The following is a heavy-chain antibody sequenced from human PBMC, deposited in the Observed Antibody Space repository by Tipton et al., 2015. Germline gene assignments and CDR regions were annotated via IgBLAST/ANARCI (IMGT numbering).Heavy chain of an antibody. CDR3: ARDGVRIGGDYDISGYVDYYGMDV. CDR2: ISYDGGDK. J-gene: IGHJ6*02. V-gene: IGHV3-30*03. CDR1: GFSFRSYG. Sequence: SLRLSCAVSGFSFRSYGMHWVRQAPGKGLEWVAVISYDGGDKYYADSVKGRFTISRGNSENTVFLQVNSLRDEDTAVYYCARDGVRIGGDYDISGYVDYYGMDVWGQGTTVTVSS. D-gene: IGHD3-22*01.